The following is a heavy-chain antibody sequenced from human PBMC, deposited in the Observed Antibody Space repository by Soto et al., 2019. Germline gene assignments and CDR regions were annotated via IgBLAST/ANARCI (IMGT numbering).Heavy chain of an antibody. J-gene: IGHJ6*01. Sequence: PSETLSLTCTVSGGSISSSSYYWGWIRQPPGKGLEWIGSIYYSGSTYYNPSLKSRVTISVDTSKNQFSLKLSSVTAADTAVYYCARITGTIGYYYGMDVRGPGTTVTVSS. CDR2: IYYSGST. V-gene: IGHV4-39*01. CDR3: ARITGTIGYYYGMDV. CDR1: GGSISSSSYY. D-gene: IGHD1-7*01.